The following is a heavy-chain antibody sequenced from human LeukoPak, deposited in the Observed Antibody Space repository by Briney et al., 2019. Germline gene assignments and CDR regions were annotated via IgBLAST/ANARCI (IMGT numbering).Heavy chain of an antibody. Sequence: PGGSLRLSCAASGFTFSSYSMNWVRQAPGKGLEGVSYISRGGSTTYYADSVKGRFTISRDNAKNSLYLQMNSLRAEDSAVYYCARETSAFDIWGQGTMVTVSA. CDR2: ISRGGSTT. CDR1: GFTFSSYS. V-gene: IGHV3-48*04. J-gene: IGHJ3*02. CDR3: ARETSAFDI.